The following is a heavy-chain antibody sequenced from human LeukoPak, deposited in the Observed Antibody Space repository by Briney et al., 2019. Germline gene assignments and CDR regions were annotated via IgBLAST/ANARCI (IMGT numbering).Heavy chain of an antibody. Sequence: GGSLRLSCAASGFTFSSYWMSWVRQAPGKGLEWVANIKQDGGEKYYVDSVKGRFTISRDNAKNSLYLQMNSLRAEDTAVYYCARDPYYYGSGSYYIGWFDPWGQGTLVTVSS. CDR2: IKQDGGEK. J-gene: IGHJ5*02. D-gene: IGHD3-10*01. CDR3: ARDPYYYGSGSYYIGWFDP. V-gene: IGHV3-7*01. CDR1: GFTFSSYW.